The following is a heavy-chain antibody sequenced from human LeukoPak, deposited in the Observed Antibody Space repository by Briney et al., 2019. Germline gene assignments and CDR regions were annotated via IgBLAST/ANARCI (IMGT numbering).Heavy chain of an antibody. Sequence: PSETLSLTCAVYGGSFSGYYWSWIRQPPGKGLEWIGEINHSGSTNYNPSLKSRVTISVDTSKNQFSLKLSSVTAADTAVYYCARDRLTTIFGVVIRRDAFDIWGQGTMVTVSS. D-gene: IGHD3-3*01. J-gene: IGHJ3*02. CDR1: GGSFSGYY. CDR3: ARDRLTTIFGVVIRRDAFDI. CDR2: INHSGST. V-gene: IGHV4-34*01.